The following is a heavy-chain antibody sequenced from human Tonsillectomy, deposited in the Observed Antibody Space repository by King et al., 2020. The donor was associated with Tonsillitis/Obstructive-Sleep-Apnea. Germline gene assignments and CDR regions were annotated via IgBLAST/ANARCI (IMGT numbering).Heavy chain of an antibody. V-gene: IGHV3-30*18. CDR3: AKDRRRVAIVGAFSVYHYYGMDV. CDR1: GLIFSRYG. CDR2: ISYDGSNK. J-gene: IGHJ6*02. Sequence: VQLVESGGGVVQPGRSLRLSCAASGLIFSRYGIHWVRQAPGKGLEWVALISYDGSNKYYADSVKGRFTISRDNSKNTLYLQMNSLRAEDTAVYFCAKDRRRVAIVGAFSVYHYYGMDVWGQGTTVTVSS. D-gene: IGHD1-26*01.